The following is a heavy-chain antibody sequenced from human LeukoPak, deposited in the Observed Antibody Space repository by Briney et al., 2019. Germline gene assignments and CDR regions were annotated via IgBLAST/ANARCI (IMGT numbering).Heavy chain of an antibody. D-gene: IGHD3-22*01. CDR3: ARDLRLGYYDSSFPDY. J-gene: IGHJ4*02. CDR1: GFTFSSYG. V-gene: IGHV3-33*01. CDR2: IWYDGTNK. Sequence: PGGSLRLSCAASGFTFSSYGMHWVRQAPGKGLEWVAVIWYDGTNKYYADSVKGRFTISRDNSKNTLYLQMNSLRAEDTAVYYCARDLRLGYYDSSFPDYWGQGTLVTVSS.